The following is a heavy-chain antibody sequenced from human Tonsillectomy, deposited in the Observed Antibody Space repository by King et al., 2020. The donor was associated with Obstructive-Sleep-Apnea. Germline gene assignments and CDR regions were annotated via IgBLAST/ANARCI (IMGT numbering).Heavy chain of an antibody. J-gene: IGHJ5*02. CDR2: IYSGGST. V-gene: IGHV4-39*07. Sequence: QLQLQESGPGLVRPSETLFLTCTVSGGSISSSTYYWGWIRQPPGKGLEWIGSIYSGGSTYYSPSLKSRVTISVDTSKNQFSLKLSSVTAADTAVYYCARDPSVITVNWFDPWGQGTLVTVSS. D-gene: IGHD3-22*01. CDR1: GGSISSSTYY. CDR3: ARDPSVITVNWFDP.